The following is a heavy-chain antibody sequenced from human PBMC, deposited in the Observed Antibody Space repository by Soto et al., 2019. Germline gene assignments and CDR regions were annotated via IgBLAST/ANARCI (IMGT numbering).Heavy chain of an antibody. D-gene: IGHD6-13*01. CDR2: IYYSGST. J-gene: IGHJ4*02. CDR1: GGSISSGGYY. CDR3: ARAVRADSSSQFAY. V-gene: IGHV4-31*03. Sequence: SETLSLTCTVSGGSISSGGYYWSWIRQHPGKGLEWIGYIYYSGSTYYNPSLRSRVTISVDTSKNQFSLKLSSVTAADTAMYYCARAVRADSSSQFAYWGQGTLVTVSS.